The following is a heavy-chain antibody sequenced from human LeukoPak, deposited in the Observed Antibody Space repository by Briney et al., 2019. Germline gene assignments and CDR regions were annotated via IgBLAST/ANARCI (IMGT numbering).Heavy chain of an antibody. D-gene: IGHD2-21*02. CDR2: FDPEDGET. Sequence: GASVKVSCKVSGYTLTELSMHWVRQAPGKGLEWMGGFDPEDGETIYAQKFQGRVTMTEDTSTDTVYMELSSLRSEDTAVYYCARDEYCGGDCYLAIDYWGQGTLVTVSS. CDR1: GYTLTELS. V-gene: IGHV1-24*01. J-gene: IGHJ4*02. CDR3: ARDEYCGGDCYLAIDY.